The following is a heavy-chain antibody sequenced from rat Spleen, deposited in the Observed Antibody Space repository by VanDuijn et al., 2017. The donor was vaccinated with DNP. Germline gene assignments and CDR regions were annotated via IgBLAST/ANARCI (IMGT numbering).Heavy chain of an antibody. V-gene: IGHV3-1*01. D-gene: IGHD3-8*01. CDR3: VRGHPPRGFDY. Sequence: EVQLQESGSGLVKPSQSLSLTCSVIGYSITSNYWGWIRKFPGNKMEWIGHINYSGRTSYNPSLTGRISITRDTSKNQFFLQLNSVTTEDTATYYSVRGHPPRGFDYWGQGVMVTVSS. J-gene: IGHJ2*01. CDR1: GYSITSNY. CDR2: INYSGRT.